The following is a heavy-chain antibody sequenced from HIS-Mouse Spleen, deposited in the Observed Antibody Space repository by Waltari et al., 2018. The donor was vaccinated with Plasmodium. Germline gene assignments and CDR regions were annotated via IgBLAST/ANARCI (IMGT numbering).Heavy chain of an antibody. D-gene: IGHD6-13*01. CDR2: IKQDGREK. Sequence: EVQLVESGGGSVKPGGSLRLSCAAAGFNFRSYWRRWVRQAPGKGLEWVSNIKQDGREKYYVDSVKGRFTISRDNAKNSLYLQMNSLRAEDTAVYYCASSWYWYFDLWGRGTLVTVSS. J-gene: IGHJ2*01. CDR3: ASSWYWYFDL. CDR1: GFNFRSYW. V-gene: IGHV3-7*01.